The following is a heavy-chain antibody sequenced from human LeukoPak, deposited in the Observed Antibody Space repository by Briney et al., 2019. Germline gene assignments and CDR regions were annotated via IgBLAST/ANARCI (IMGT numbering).Heavy chain of an antibody. CDR1: GDSFSGYY. J-gene: IGHJ4*02. D-gene: IGHD6-19*01. Sequence: SETLSLTCAFYGDSFSGYYRGWIRQPPGKGLEWIGEINHSGSTNYNPSLKSRVTISVDTSKNQFSLKLSSVTAADTAVYYCARTLLESVAGPFDYWGQGTLVTVSS. CDR2: INHSGST. V-gene: IGHV4-34*01. CDR3: ARTLLESVAGPFDY.